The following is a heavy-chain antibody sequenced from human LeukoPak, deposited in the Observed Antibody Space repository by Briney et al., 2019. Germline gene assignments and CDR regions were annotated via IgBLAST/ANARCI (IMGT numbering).Heavy chain of an antibody. V-gene: IGHV4-61*02. Sequence: PSQTLSLTCTVSGGSISSGSYYWSWIRQPAGKGLEWIGRIYTTGSTNYNPSLKSRVIISADTSNDQFSLRLRSVTAADTAVYYCAREITLTGYKYGLGFNYWGQGTLVTVSS. CDR3: AREITLTGYKYGLGFNY. CDR2: IYTTGST. CDR1: GGSISSGSYY. D-gene: IGHD2-15*01. J-gene: IGHJ4*02.